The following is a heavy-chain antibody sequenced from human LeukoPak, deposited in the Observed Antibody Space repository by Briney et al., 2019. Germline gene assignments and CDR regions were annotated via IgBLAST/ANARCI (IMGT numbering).Heavy chain of an antibody. V-gene: IGHV4-34*01. CDR2: INHSGST. CDR3: ARPYGMDV. CDR1: GGSLSGYY. J-gene: IGHJ6*02. Sequence: TSETLSLTCAVYGGSLSGYYWSWIRQPPGKGLEWIGEINHSGSTNYNPSLKSRVTISVDTSKNQFSLKLSSVTAADTAVYYCARPYGMDVWGQGTTVTVSS.